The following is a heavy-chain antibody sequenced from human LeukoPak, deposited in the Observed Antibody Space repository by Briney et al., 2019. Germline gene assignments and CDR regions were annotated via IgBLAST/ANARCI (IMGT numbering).Heavy chain of an antibody. V-gene: IGHV3-30*02. CDR1: GFTFSTYG. D-gene: IGHD3-10*01. J-gene: IGHJ4*02. CDR2: IRSDGSDK. Sequence: GGSLRLFCAASGFTFSTYGMHWVRQAPGKGLEWVAFIRSDGSDKYHADSVKGRFTISRDNSKNTLYLQMNSLRTEDTAVYYCANEWLHVSGSYKANNWGQGTLVTVSS. CDR3: ANEWLHVSGSYKANN.